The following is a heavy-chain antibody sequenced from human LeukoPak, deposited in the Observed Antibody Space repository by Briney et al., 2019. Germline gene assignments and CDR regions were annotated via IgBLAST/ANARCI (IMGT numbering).Heavy chain of an antibody. J-gene: IGHJ6*04. V-gene: IGHV3-48*04. D-gene: IGHD3-10*02. Sequence: PGGSLRLSCAASAFTFSSYWMSWVRQAPGKGLEWVSYISSSGDTIYYADSVKGRFTISRDNAKNSLYLQMNSLRAEDTAVYYCAELGITMIGGVWGKGTTVTISS. CDR3: AELGITMIGGV. CDR2: ISSSGDTI. CDR1: AFTFSSYW.